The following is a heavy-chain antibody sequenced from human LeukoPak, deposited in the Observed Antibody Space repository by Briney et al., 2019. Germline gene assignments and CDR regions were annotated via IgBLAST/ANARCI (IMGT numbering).Heavy chain of an antibody. D-gene: IGHD3-22*01. J-gene: IGHJ5*02. Sequence: GGSLRLSCAASGFTFSSYGMHWVRQAPGKGLEWVAVISYDGSNKYYADSVKGRFTISRDNSKNTLYLQMNSLRSEDTAVYYCAREFSYYDTENWFDPWGQGTLVTVSS. CDR3: AREFSYYDTENWFDP. CDR2: ISYDGSNK. CDR1: GFTFSSYG. V-gene: IGHV3-30*03.